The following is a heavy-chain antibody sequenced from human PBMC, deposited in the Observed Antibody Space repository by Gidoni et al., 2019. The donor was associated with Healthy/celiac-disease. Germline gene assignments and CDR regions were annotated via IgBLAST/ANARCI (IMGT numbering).Heavy chain of an antibody. V-gene: IGHV3-23*01. CDR1: GFPFSSDA. D-gene: IGHD6-19*01. Sequence: EVQLLESGGGLVQPGGSLRLSCAASGFPFSSDAMSWVRQAPGKGLGWVSAISGSGGSTYYADSVKGRFTISRDNSKNTLYLQMNSLRAEDTAVYYCAKDSGVAGNAFDIWGQGTMVTVSS. CDR3: AKDSGVAGNAFDI. CDR2: ISGSGGST. J-gene: IGHJ3*02.